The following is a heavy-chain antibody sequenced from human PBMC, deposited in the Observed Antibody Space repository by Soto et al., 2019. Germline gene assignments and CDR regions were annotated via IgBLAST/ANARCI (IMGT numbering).Heavy chain of an antibody. CDR3: AKFRGPSYSYSYMDV. V-gene: IGHV3-23*01. CDR1: GFTFGTYA. Sequence: EVQLLESGGGLVQPGGSLRLSCAASGFTFGTYAMKWLRQAPGRGLECVSFISGSGRTTYYADSVKGRFTVSRDNSKNTMYLQMNSRRAEDTALYYCAKFRGPSYSYSYMDVGGKGTTVTVSS. CDR2: ISGSGRTT. J-gene: IGHJ6*03. D-gene: IGHD3-16*01.